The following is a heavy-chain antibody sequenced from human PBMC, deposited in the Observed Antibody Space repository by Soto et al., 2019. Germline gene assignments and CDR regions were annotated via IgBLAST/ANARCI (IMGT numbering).Heavy chain of an antibody. D-gene: IGHD6-13*01. V-gene: IGHV3-11*01. Sequence: PVGSLRLSCAASGFTFSDYYMSWIRQAPGKGLEWVSYISSSGSTIYYADSVKGRFTISRDNAKNSLYLQMNSLRAEDTAVYYCARDRWDSSSWYYSSDYWGQGTLVTVSS. J-gene: IGHJ4*02. CDR1: GFTFSDYY. CDR2: ISSSGSTI. CDR3: ARDRWDSSSWYYSSDY.